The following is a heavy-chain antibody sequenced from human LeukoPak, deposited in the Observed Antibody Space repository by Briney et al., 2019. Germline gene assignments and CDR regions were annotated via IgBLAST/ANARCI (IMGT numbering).Heavy chain of an antibody. CDR1: GFTFSSYS. Sequence: PGGSLRLSCAASGFTFSSYSMNWVRQAPGKGLEWVSYISSSSSTIYYADSVKGRFTISRDNAKNSLYLQMNSLRAEDTAVYYCARSQFYSGYDYWGQGTLVTVSS. CDR2: ISSSSSTI. D-gene: IGHD5-12*01. CDR3: ARSQFYSGYDY. V-gene: IGHV3-48*04. J-gene: IGHJ4*02.